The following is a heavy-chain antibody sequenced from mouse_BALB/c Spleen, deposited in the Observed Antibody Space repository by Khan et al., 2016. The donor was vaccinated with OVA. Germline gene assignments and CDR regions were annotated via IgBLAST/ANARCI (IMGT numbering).Heavy chain of an antibody. Sequence: QVQLQQSGAELARPGASVKMSCKASGYTFTSYTIHWIKLRPGQGLEWIGYINPSNGYTNYNQTFRDKVTLTADQSSTTAYMQLSSLTSDDSAVYNWVRDGAEHRDDGWCAYGGQGALVTVSA. CDR2: INPSNGYT. J-gene: IGHJ3*01. CDR3: VRDGAEHRDDGWCAY. V-gene: IGHV1-4*01. CDR1: GYTFTSYT. D-gene: IGHD2-14*01.